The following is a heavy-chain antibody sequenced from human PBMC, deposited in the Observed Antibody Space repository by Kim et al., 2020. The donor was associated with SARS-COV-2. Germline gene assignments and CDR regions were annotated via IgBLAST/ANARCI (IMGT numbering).Heavy chain of an antibody. CDR1: GFTFSNYA. V-gene: IGHV3-23*01. Sequence: GGSLRLSCAASGFTFSNYAMSWVRQAPGKGLEWVSYIRGGGAGTLYADSVKGRCTISRDNSRNTLSLQLNSLRVEDTAIYYCAKCHSGWGKDACDIWGLGTVVTVSS. CDR2: IRGGGAGT. CDR3: AKCHSGWGKDACDI. J-gene: IGHJ3*02. D-gene: IGHD3-10*01.